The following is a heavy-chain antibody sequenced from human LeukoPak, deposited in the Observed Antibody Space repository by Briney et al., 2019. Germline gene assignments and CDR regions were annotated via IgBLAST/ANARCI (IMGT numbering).Heavy chain of an antibody. CDR1: GFTFSSYG. J-gene: IGHJ4*02. V-gene: IGHV3-30*18. CDR3: AKDEDYDSDY. CDR2: ISYDGSNK. Sequence: PGGSLRLSCAASGFTFSSYGMHWVRQAPGKGLEWVAVISYDGSNKYYADSVKGRFTISRDNSKNTLYLQMNSLRAEDTAVYYCAKDEDYDSDYWGQGTLVTVSS. D-gene: IGHD3-22*01.